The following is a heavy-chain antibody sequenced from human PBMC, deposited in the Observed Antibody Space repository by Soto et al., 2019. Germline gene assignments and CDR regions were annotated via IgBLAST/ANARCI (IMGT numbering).Heavy chain of an antibody. Sequence: SVKVSCKASGGTFSSYTISWVRQAPGQGLEWMGRIIPILGIANYAQKFQGRVTITADKSTSTAYMELSSLRSEDTAVYYCARGPPGYRVNWFAPWGQGTLVTVSS. V-gene: IGHV1-69*02. D-gene: IGHD5-12*01. CDR2: IIPILGIA. J-gene: IGHJ5*02. CDR3: ARGPPGYRVNWFAP. CDR1: GGTFSSYT.